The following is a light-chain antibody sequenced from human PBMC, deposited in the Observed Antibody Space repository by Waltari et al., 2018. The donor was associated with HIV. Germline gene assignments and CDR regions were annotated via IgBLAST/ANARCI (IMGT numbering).Light chain of an antibody. CDR3: ASYRYSSRTYF. CDR1: SNDVGDYNH. V-gene: IGLV2-14*03. Sequence: QSALTQPASVSASPGQSLTISCIGTSNDVGDYNHVSCYQHQPDKAPQLMIYDVTNRPSGVSTRFSGSKSGNTASLAISGLQAEDEAIYYCASYRYSSRTYFFGTGTTVTVL. J-gene: IGLJ1*01. CDR2: DVT.